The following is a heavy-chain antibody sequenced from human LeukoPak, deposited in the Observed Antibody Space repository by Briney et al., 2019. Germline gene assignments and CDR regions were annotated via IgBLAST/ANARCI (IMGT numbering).Heavy chain of an antibody. CDR1: GFTFSSYA. Sequence: GGSLRLSCAASGFTFSSYAMTWVRQAPGKELXXXXXXXTPDGNEHYAXXXXXXXTISXDNSRSMLYLPMNSLRAEDTAVYYCAKYAPSDTKPTRYFDYWGPGTLVTVSS. J-gene: IGHJ4*02. D-gene: IGHD5-18*01. CDR3: AKYAPSDTKPTRYFDY. CDR2: XXTPDGNE. V-gene: IGHV3-23*01.